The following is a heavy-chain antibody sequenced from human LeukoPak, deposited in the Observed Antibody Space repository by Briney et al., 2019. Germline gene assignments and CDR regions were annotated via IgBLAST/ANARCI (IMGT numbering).Heavy chain of an antibody. Sequence: PGGSLRLSCAASGFTFSSYGMHWVRQAPGKGLEWVAFIRYDGSNKYYADSVKGRFTISRDNSKNTLYLQMNSLRAEDTAVYYCAKVRDAYYDFWSGYSDYWGQGTLVTVSS. V-gene: IGHV3-30*02. CDR3: AKVRDAYYDFWSGYSDY. CDR1: GFTFSSYG. J-gene: IGHJ4*02. CDR2: IRYDGSNK. D-gene: IGHD3-3*01.